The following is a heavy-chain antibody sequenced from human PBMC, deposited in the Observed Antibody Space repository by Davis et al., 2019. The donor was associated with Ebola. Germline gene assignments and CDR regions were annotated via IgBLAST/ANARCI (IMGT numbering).Heavy chain of an antibody. V-gene: IGHV4-39*01. CDR3: ARRDTYGHIDY. Sequence: WVRQAPGKGLEWIGSVYYNGKTNSNPSLKSRVTIYIDMSNNQFSLKLSSVTAADTAVYFCARRDTYGHIDYWGPGTLVTVSS. J-gene: IGHJ4*02. CDR2: VYYNGKT. D-gene: IGHD5-24*01.